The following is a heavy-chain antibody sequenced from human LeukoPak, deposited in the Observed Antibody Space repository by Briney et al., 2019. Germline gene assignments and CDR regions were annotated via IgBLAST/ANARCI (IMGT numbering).Heavy chain of an antibody. CDR3: ARVEDGYGSGRRENYYYYYMDV. D-gene: IGHD3-10*01. J-gene: IGHJ6*03. CDR2: IYYRGST. V-gene: IGHV4-30-4*07. Sequence: PSQTLSLTCTVSGGSISRGSYDWSWIRQPPGRGLEWFGHIYYRGSTYYNPSLKSRVTISVDTSKNQFSLKLSSLTAADTAVYYCARVEDGYGSGRRENYYYYYMDVWGKGTTVTISS. CDR1: GGSISRGSYD.